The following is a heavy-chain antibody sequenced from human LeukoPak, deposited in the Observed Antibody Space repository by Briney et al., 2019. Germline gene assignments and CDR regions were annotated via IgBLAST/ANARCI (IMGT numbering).Heavy chain of an antibody. D-gene: IGHD2-2*02. V-gene: IGHV3-30*18. CDR3: AKGTGYCSSTSCYTHYYYYGMDV. CDR2: ISYDGSNK. CDR1: GFTFNSYG. J-gene: IGHJ6*02. Sequence: PGSSLRLSCAASGFTFNSYGMHWVRQAPGKGLAWVAVISYDGSNKYYADSVKGRFTISRDNSKNTLYLQMNSLRAEDTAVYYCAKGTGYCSSTSCYTHYYYYGMDVWGQGTTVTVSS.